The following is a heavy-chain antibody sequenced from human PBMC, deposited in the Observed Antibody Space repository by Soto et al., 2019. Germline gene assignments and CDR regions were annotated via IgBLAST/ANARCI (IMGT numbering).Heavy chain of an antibody. D-gene: IGHD2-2*01. J-gene: IGHJ4*02. V-gene: IGHV3-30-3*01. Sequence: GGSLRLSCAASGFTFSSYAMHWVRQAPGKGLEWVAVISYDGSNKYYADSVKGRFTISRDNSKNTLYLQMNSLRAEDTAVYYCARLGGVGGYCSSTSCLYFDYWGQGTLVTVSS. CDR2: ISYDGSNK. CDR1: GFTFSSYA. CDR3: ARLGGVGGYCSSTSCLYFDY.